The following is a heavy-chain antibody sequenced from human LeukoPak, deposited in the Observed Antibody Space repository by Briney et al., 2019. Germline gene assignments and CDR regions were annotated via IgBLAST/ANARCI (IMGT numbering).Heavy chain of an antibody. V-gene: IGHV5-51*01. Sequence: GESLKISCQGSGYNFPIYWIGWVRQMPGQGLEWMGIIYPDDSNTIYGPSFQGQVTISADKSISTAYLQWSSLKASDTAVYYCARHVAYYDSSGYYPISLSFDYWGQGTLVTVSS. CDR3: ARHVAYYDSSGYYPISLSFDY. D-gene: IGHD3-22*01. J-gene: IGHJ4*02. CDR2: IYPDDSNT. CDR1: GYNFPIYW.